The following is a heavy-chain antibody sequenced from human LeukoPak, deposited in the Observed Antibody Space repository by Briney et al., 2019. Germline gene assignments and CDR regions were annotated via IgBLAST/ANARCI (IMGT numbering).Heavy chain of an antibody. Sequence: GGSLRLSCAASGFTVSSNYMSWVRQAPGKGLEWVSVIYSGGSTYYADSVKGRFTISRDNSKNTLYLQMNSLRAEDTAVYYCAREMVVVNRGAFDIWGQGTMVTVSS. J-gene: IGHJ3*02. CDR3: AREMVVVNRGAFDI. D-gene: IGHD3-22*01. V-gene: IGHV3-53*01. CDR2: IYSGGST. CDR1: GFTVSSNY.